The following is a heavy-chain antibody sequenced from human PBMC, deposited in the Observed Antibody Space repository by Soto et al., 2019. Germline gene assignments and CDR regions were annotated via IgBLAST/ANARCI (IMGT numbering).Heavy chain of an antibody. J-gene: IGHJ5*02. Sequence: QVPLVQSGAEVKKPGASVKVSCKASGYTFTTYGITWVRQAPGQGLEWMGWIRTYNGNTNYVPKFQGRVTMTTDTSTSTVYMELRSLRSDDTAVYYCARYISGWTGDLDLWGQGTPVTVSS. CDR3: ARYISGWTGDLDL. CDR2: IRTYNGNT. CDR1: GYTFTTYG. V-gene: IGHV1-18*01. D-gene: IGHD6-19*01.